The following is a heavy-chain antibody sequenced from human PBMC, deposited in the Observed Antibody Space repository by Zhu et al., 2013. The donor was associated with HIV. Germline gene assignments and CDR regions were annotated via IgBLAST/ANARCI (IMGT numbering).Heavy chain of an antibody. CDR1: GGTFSSYA. Sequence: QVQLVQSGAEVKKPGSSVKVSCKASGGTFSSYAISWVRQAPGQGLEWMGGIIPIFGTANYAQKFQGRVTITADKSTSTAYMELSSLRSEDTAVYYCARAFYDYGGDEGYDAFDIWGQGDNGHRLF. CDR2: IIPIFGTA. V-gene: IGHV1-69*06. D-gene: IGHD4-17*01. CDR3: ARAFYDYGGDEGYDAFDI. J-gene: IGHJ3*02.